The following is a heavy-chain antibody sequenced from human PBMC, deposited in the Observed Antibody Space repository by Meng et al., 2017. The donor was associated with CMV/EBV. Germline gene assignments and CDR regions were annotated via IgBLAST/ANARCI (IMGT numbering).Heavy chain of an antibody. CDR1: GFTFSNAW. J-gene: IGHJ4*02. D-gene: IGHD3-22*01. V-gene: IGHV3-15*01. Sequence: GESLKISCAASGFTFSNAWMSWVRQAPGKGLEWVGRIKSKTDGGTTDYAAPVKGRFTISRDDSKSTLYLQMNSLKTEDTAVYYCTSTIGYYYDSSGYYLDYWGQGTLVTVSS. CDR2: IKSKTDGGTT. CDR3: TSTIGYYYDSSGYYLDY.